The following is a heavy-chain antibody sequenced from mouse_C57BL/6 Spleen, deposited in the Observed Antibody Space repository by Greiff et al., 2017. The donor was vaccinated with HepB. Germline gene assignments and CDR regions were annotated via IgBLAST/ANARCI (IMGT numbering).Heavy chain of an antibody. CDR2: INPGSGGT. CDR3: ATRGYDGYYYFDY. D-gene: IGHD2-3*01. J-gene: IGHJ2*01. Sequence: VQLQQSGAELVRPGTSVKVSCKASGYAFTNYLIEWVKQRPGQGLEWIGVINPGSGGTNYNEKFKSKATLTVDKPSSTAYMQLSSLTSEDSAVYYCATRGYDGYYYFDYWGQGTTLTVSS. V-gene: IGHV1-54*01. CDR1: GYAFTNYL.